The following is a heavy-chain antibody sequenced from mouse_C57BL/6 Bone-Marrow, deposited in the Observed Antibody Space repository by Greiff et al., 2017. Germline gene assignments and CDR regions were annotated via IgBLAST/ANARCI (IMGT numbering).Heavy chain of an antibody. CDR1: GFNIKDDY. J-gene: IGHJ3*01. CDR3: TPLAWFAY. Sequence: EVQLQQSGAELVRPGASVTLSCTASGFNIKDDYMHWVKQRPEQGLEWIGWIDPENGDTEYASKFQGKATITADTSSNTAYLQLSSLTSEDTAVYYCTPLAWFAYWGQGTLVTVSA. V-gene: IGHV14-4*01. CDR2: IDPENGDT.